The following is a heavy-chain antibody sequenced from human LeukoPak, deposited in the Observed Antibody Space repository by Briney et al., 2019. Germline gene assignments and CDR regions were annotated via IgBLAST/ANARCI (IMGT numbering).Heavy chain of an antibody. Sequence: SETLSLTCTDSGGSISSYYWSWIRQPPGKGLEWIGYIYYSGSTNYNPSLKSRVTISVDTSKNQFSLKLSSVTAADTAVYYCARVYYDFWSGHRTNYYMDVWGKGTTVTVSS. CDR2: IYYSGST. D-gene: IGHD3-3*01. CDR1: GGSISSYY. J-gene: IGHJ6*03. V-gene: IGHV4-59*01. CDR3: ARVYYDFWSGHRTNYYMDV.